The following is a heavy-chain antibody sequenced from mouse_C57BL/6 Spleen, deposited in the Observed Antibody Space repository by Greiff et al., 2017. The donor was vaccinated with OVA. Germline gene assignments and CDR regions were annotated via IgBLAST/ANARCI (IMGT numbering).Heavy chain of an antibody. CDR1: GYTFTDYE. J-gene: IGHJ2*01. V-gene: IGHV1-15*01. CDR3: LNWAFDY. CDR2: IDPETGGT. D-gene: IGHD4-1*02. Sequence: LQESGAELVRPGASVTLSCKASGYTFTDYEMHWVKQTPVHGLEWIGAIDPETGGTAYNQKFKGKAILTADKSSSTAYMELRSLTSEDSAVYYCLNWAFDYWGQGTTLTVSS.